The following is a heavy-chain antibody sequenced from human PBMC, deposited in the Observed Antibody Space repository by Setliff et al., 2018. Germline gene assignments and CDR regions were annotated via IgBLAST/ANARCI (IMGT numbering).Heavy chain of an antibody. D-gene: IGHD3-3*01. CDR3: RFWSSYYKNDY. CDR2: SNHGEST. Sequence: PSETLSLTCAVYGDSFSDYYWSWIRQPPGKGLEWIGESNHGESTSYHPSLKSRLTMSVDTSQNQFSLTLTSVPAAYPAVYYCRFWSSYYKNDYWAQGTLVTVSS. CDR1: GDSFSDYY. V-gene: IGHV4-34*01. J-gene: IGHJ4*02.